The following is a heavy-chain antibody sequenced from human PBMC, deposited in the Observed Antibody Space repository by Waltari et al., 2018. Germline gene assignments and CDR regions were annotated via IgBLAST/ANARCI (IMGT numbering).Heavy chain of an antibody. J-gene: IGHJ4*02. D-gene: IGHD3-10*01. CDR2: MNPNSGNT. Sequence: QVQLVQSGAEVKKPGASVKVSCKASGYTFTSYDINWVRQATGQGLEWMGWMNPNSGNTGYAQKFQGRVTMTRNTSRSTAYMELSSLRSEDTAVYYCARGRKEQHYYGSESDYWGQGTLVTVSS. CDR1: GYTFTSYD. CDR3: ARGRKEQHYYGSESDY. V-gene: IGHV1-8*01.